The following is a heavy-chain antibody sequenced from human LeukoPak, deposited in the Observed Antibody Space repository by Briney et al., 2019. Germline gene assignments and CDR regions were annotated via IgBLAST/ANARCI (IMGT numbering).Heavy chain of an antibody. V-gene: IGHV3-7*01. D-gene: IGHD1-7*01. J-gene: IGHJ5*02. Sequence: GSLRLSCAASGFTFSSYWMSWVRQAPGKGLEWVANIKQDGSEKYYVDSVKGRFTISRDNAKNSLYLQMNSLRAEDTAVYYCARGVITGTTRWFDPWGQGTLVTVSS. CDR1: GFTFSSYW. CDR3: ARGVITGTTRWFDP. CDR2: IKQDGSEK.